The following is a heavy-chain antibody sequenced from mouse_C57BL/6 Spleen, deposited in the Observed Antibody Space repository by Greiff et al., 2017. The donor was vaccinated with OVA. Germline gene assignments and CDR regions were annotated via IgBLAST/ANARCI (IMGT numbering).Heavy chain of an antibody. J-gene: IGHJ1*03. CDR2: IDPSDSET. D-gene: IGHD1-1*01. V-gene: IGHV1-52*01. CDR1: GYTFTSYW. Sequence: QVQLQQPGAELVRPGSSVKLSCKASGYTFTSYWMHWVKQRPIQGLEWIGNIDPSDSETHYNQKFKDKATLTVDKSSSTAYMQLSSLTSEDSAVYYCARRGGSSLGYFDVWGTGTTVTVSS. CDR3: ARRGGSSLGYFDV.